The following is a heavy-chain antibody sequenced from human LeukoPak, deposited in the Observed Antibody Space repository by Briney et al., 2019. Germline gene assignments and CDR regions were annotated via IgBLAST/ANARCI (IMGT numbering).Heavy chain of an antibody. J-gene: IGHJ3*02. Sequence: GESLKISCEASEDTFNNYWIAWVRLVPGKGLEWVGIIFPGDSDTRYSPSLQGHVAISADKSVSTAYLQWGSLKASDSAMYYCVRDRNGRYAFDIWGLGTRVTVSS. D-gene: IGHD1-14*01. CDR3: VRDRNGRYAFDI. V-gene: IGHV5-51*01. CDR1: EDTFNNYW. CDR2: IFPGDSDT.